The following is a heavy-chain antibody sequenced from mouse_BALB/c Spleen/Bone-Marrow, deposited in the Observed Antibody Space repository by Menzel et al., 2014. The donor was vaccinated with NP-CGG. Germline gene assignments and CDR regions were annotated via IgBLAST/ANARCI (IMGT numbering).Heavy chain of an antibody. CDR2: ISSGGSYT. CDR3: TREDTNWDFDY. CDR1: GFTFSSYT. D-gene: IGHD4-1*01. V-gene: IGHV5-6-4*01. Sequence: EVKLMESGGGLVKPGGSLKLSCAASGFTFSSYTMSWVRQTPEKRLEWVATISSGGSYTYYPDSVKGPFTISRDNAKNTLYLQMSSLKSEDTAMYYCTREDTNWDFDYWGQGTTLTVSS. J-gene: IGHJ2*01.